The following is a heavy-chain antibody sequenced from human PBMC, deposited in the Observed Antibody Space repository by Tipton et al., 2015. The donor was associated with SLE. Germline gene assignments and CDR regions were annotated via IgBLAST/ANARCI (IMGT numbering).Heavy chain of an antibody. Sequence: GLAKPSETLSLTCTVSGVSISTNYWSWIRQPPGKGLEWIGYIYYSGHTDSGHTNCNPSLNSRATISVDTSKNQFSLKMNSVTVADTAVYYCVRNLPLPAVGVVRYDYYYMVVWGEGTTVTVPS. D-gene: IGHD3-3*01. CDR1: GVSISTNY. J-gene: IGHJ6*03. CDR2: IYYSGHTDSGHT. V-gene: IGHV4-59*01. CDR3: VRNLPLPAVGVVRYDYYYMVV.